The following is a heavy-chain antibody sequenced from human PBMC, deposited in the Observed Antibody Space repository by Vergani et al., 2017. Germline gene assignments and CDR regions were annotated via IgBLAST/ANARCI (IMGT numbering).Heavy chain of an antibody. CDR3: ARDEQAWFPPYYFYGMDV. D-gene: IGHD3-22*01. V-gene: IGHV1-69*13. CDR1: GGTFSSYA. Sequence: QVQLVQSGAEVKKPGSSVKVSCKASGGTFSSYAISWVRQAPGQGLEWMGRIIPIFGTANYAQKFQGRVTITADESTSTAYMELSSLRSEDTAVYYCARDEQAWFPPYYFYGMDVWGQGTMVTVSS. CDR2: IIPIFGTA. J-gene: IGHJ6*02.